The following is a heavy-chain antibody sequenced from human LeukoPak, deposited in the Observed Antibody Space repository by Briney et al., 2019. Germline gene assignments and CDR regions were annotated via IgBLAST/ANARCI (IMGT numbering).Heavy chain of an antibody. CDR2: IYCSGST. V-gene: IGHV4-31*03. Sequence: PSQTLSLTCTVSGGSISSGGYYWSWIRQHPGKGLEWIGYIYCSGSTYYNPSLKSRVTISVDTSKNQFSLKLSSVTAADTAVYYCARGYYDSSGYPPDYWGQGTLVTVSS. J-gene: IGHJ4*02. D-gene: IGHD3-22*01. CDR3: ARGYYDSSGYPPDY. CDR1: GGSISSGGYY.